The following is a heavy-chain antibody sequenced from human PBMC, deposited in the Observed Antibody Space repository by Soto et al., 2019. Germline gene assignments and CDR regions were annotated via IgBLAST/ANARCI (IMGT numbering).Heavy chain of an antibody. CDR3: ARGPRVYSSSWYFRNWFDP. Sequence: PSETLSLTCAVYGGSFSGYYWSWIRQPPGKGLEWIGEINHSGSTNYNPSLKSRVTISVDTSKNQFSLKLSSVTAADTAVYYRARGPRVYSSSWYFRNWFDPWGQGTLVTVPS. CDR1: GGSFSGYY. J-gene: IGHJ5*02. D-gene: IGHD6-13*01. CDR2: INHSGST. V-gene: IGHV4-34*01.